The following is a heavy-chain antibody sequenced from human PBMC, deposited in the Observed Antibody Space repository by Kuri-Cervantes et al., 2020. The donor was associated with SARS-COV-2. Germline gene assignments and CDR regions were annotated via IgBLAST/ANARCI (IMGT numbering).Heavy chain of an antibody. CDR3: ARTTGDPTYYYYGMGV. J-gene: IGHJ6*02. V-gene: IGHV3-21*01. CDR2: ISSSSSYI. CDR1: GFTFSSYS. D-gene: IGHD7-27*01. Sequence: GESLKISCAASGFTFSSYSMNWVRQAPGKGLEWVSSISSSSSYIYYADSVKGRFTISRDNAKNSLYLQMNSLRAEDTAVYYRARTTGDPTYYYYGMGVWGQGTTVTVSS.